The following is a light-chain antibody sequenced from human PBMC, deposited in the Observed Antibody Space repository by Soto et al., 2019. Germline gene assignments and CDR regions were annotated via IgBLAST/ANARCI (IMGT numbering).Light chain of an antibody. V-gene: IGKV1-5*01. J-gene: IGKJ1*01. CDR3: QQYNSYSWT. CDR1: QSISSW. Sequence: DIQMTQSPSTLSASVGDRVTITCGASQSISSWLAWYQQKPGKAPKLLIYDASSLESGVPSRFSGSGSGTEFTLTITSLQPDDFATYYCQQYNSYSWTFGQGTKVDIK. CDR2: DAS.